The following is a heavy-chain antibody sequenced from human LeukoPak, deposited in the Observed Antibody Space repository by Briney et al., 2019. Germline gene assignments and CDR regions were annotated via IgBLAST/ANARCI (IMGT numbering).Heavy chain of an antibody. D-gene: IGHD6-13*01. CDR2: ISYDGTNR. CDR3: AKRYSSSGCIDS. V-gene: IGHV3-30*18. CDR1: GFTFSSYG. Sequence: GGSVRLSCAASGFTFSSYGMHWVRQAPGKGLEWVAVISYDGTNRYYADSVKGRFTISRDNSKNTLYLQMNSLRAEDTAVYYCAKRYSSSGCIDSRGQGELVTVSS. J-gene: IGHJ4*02.